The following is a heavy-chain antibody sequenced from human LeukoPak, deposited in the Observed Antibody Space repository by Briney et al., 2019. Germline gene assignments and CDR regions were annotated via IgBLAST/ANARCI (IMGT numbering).Heavy chain of an antibody. CDR1: GFTFSSYA. Sequence: PGGSLRLSCAASGFTFSSYAMHWVRQAPGKGLEWVAVISYDGSNKYYADSVKGRFTISRDNSKNTLYLQMNSLRAEDTAVYYCASWGSYYDFWSGYYMSHYWGQGTLVTVSS. CDR3: ASWGSYYDFWSGYYMSHY. V-gene: IGHV3-30-3*01. J-gene: IGHJ4*02. CDR2: ISYDGSNK. D-gene: IGHD3-3*01.